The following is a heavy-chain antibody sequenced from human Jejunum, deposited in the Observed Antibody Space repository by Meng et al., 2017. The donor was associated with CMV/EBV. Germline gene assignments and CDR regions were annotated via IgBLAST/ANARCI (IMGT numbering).Heavy chain of an antibody. CDR3: ARRGQV. V-gene: IGHV3-23*01. CDR2: ILVDSVTT. CDR1: AASLTPYA. Sequence: LKIPCPASAASLTPYAMDWVRQAPGKGLEWVSAILVDSVTTYYADSVKGRFTISRDNSKNMMYLQMNSLRLEDTAVYFCARRGQVWGQGALVTVSS. J-gene: IGHJ4*02.